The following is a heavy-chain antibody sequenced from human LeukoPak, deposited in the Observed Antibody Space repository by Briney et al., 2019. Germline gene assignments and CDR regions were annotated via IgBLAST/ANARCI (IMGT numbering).Heavy chain of an antibody. J-gene: IGHJ4*02. D-gene: IGHD3-10*01. CDR1: GFTFSSYA. CDR3: ARDLSTMVRGVIRGYYFDY. Sequence: GGSLRLSCAASGFTFSSYAMSWVRQAPGKGLEWVSAISGSGGSTYYADSVKGRFTISRDNSKNTLYLQMNSLRAEDTAVYYCARDLSTMVRGVIRGYYFDYWGQGTLVTVSS. V-gene: IGHV3-23*01. CDR2: ISGSGGST.